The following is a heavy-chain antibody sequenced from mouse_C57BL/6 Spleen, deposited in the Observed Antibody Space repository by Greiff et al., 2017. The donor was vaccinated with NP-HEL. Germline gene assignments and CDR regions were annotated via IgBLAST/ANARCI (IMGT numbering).Heavy chain of an antibody. CDR2: IDPNSGGT. CDR3: ARAYYNNYGGRYAMYY. J-gene: IGHJ4*01. CDR1: GYTFTSYW. Sequence: VQLQQPGAELVKPGASVKLSCKASGYTFTSYWMHWVKQRPGRGLEWIGRIDPNSGGTKYNEKFKSKATLTVDKPSSTAYMQLSSLTSEDYAVYYCARAYYNNYGGRYAMYYWGKGTSVTVSS. D-gene: IGHD2-5*01. V-gene: IGHV1-72*01.